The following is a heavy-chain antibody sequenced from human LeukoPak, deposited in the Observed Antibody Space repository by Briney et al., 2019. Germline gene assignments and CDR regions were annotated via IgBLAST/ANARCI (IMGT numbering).Heavy chain of an antibody. Sequence: GGSLRLSCAASGFTFSSYAMSWVRQAPGKGLEWVSAISGSGGSTYYADSGKGRFTISRDNSRNALHLQMDSLRAEDTAIYYCAKGGGRPLDDAFDVWGQGTMVTVSS. CDR3: AKGGGRPLDDAFDV. D-gene: IGHD3-16*01. J-gene: IGHJ3*01. CDR1: GFTFSSYA. V-gene: IGHV3-23*01. CDR2: ISGSGGST.